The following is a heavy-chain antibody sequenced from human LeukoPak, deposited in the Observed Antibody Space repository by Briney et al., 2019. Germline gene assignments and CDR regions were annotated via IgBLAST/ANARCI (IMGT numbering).Heavy chain of an antibody. CDR2: MNPNSGNT. J-gene: IGHJ4*02. CDR1: GYTFTSYD. CDR3: ARVLGCSGGSCYPTVDY. V-gene: IGHV1-8*01. Sequence: ASVKVSCKASGYTFTSYDINWVRQATGQGLEWMGWMNPNSGNTGYAQKFQGRVTMTRNTPISTAYMELSSLRSEDTAVYYCARVLGCSGGSCYPTVDYWGQGTLVTVSS. D-gene: IGHD2-15*01.